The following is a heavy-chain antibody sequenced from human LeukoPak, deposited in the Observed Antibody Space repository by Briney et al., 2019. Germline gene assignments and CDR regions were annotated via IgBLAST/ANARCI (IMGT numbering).Heavy chain of an antibody. CDR3: ARPYSITWYEWFDP. CDR1: GYTFTGYF. CDR2: VDPNSGDT. D-gene: IGHD2-2*01. V-gene: IGHV1-2*02. J-gene: IGHJ5*02. Sequence: ASVNVSCKVSGYTFTGYFIHWLRQAPGQGLEWMGWVDPNSGDTNYAQTFQGRVTMTTDTSISTAYMELSSLTSDDTAVYYCARPYSITWYEWFDPWGQGTLVTVSS.